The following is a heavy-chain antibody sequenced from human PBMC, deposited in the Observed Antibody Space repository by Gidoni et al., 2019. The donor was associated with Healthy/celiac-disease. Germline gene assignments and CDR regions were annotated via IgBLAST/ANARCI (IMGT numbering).Heavy chain of an antibody. Sequence: QVQLVESGGGVVQPGRSLRLSCAASEFTFSSYGMHWVRQAPGKGLEWVAVISYDGSNKYYADSVKGRFTISRDNSKNTLYLQMNSLRAEDTAVYYCATLGGDFDYWGQGTLVTVSS. CDR2: ISYDGSNK. CDR3: ATLGGDFDY. J-gene: IGHJ4*02. V-gene: IGHV3-30*03. D-gene: IGHD6-25*01. CDR1: EFTFSSYG.